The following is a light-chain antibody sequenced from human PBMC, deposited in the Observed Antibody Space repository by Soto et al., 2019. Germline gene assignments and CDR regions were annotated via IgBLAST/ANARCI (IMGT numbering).Light chain of an antibody. CDR3: QQRSNWPLT. CDR1: QSISSSH. J-gene: IGKJ4*01. V-gene: IGKV3D-20*02. Sequence: EIVLTQSPGTLSLSPGERVTLSCRASQSISSSHLAWYQQRPGQAPRLLIYDASNRATGIPARFSGSGSGTAFTLTISSLEPEDFAVYYCQQRSNWPLTFGGGTKVDIK. CDR2: DAS.